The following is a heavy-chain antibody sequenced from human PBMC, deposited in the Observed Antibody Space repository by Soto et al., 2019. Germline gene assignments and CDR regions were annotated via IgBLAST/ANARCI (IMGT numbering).Heavy chain of an antibody. J-gene: IGHJ4*01. V-gene: IGHV3-23*01. Sequence: SGGSLRLSCTASGFTFSSYAMSWVRQAPGKELEWVSTISGNSGKTNYAESVKGRFSISRDNSKNTVHLQLDSLRAEDTAVYFCAKLGFVLMELYYFHKWRHGTLVTVSS. D-gene: IGHD2-8*01. CDR2: ISGNSGKT. CDR3: AKLGFVLMELYYFHK. CDR1: GFTFSSYA.